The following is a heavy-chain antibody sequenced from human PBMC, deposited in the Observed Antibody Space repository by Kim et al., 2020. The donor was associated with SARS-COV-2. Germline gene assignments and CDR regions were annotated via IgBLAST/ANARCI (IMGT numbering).Heavy chain of an antibody. Sequence: SETLSLTCTVSGGSISSYYWSWIRQPPGKGLEWIGYIYYSGSTNYNPSLKSRVTISVDTSKNQFSLKLSSVTAADTAVYYCARAPRYYDILTGYSPSYYFDYWGQGTLVTVSS. CDR3: ARAPRYYDILTGYSPSYYFDY. D-gene: IGHD3-9*01. V-gene: IGHV4-59*01. CDR1: GGSISSYY. J-gene: IGHJ4*02. CDR2: IYYSGST.